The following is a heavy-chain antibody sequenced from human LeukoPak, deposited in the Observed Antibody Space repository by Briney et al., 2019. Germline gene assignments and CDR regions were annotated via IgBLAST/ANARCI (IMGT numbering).Heavy chain of an antibody. D-gene: IGHD2-21*01. CDR2: INPNSGGT. J-gene: IGHJ5*02. CDR3: ARADRLDGGPYLIGP. CDR1: GYSFTDYY. Sequence: RASVEVSCKTSGYSFTDYYMHWVRQAPGQGLEWMGWINPNSGGTSSAQKFQGRVTMTRDTSITTVYMEVSWLTSDDTAIYYCARADRLDGGPYLIGPWGQGTLVTVSS. V-gene: IGHV1-2*02.